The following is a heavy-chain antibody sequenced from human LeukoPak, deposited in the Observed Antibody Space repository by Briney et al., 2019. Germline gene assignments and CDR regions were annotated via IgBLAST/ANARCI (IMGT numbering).Heavy chain of an antibody. V-gene: IGHV1-69*04. Sequence: ASVKVSCKASGGTFGNYAITWGRQAPGQGLEWMGRIIPVLGVTKYAQKFQGRVTITADKSTSTAYMEFTSQRSEDTAFYYCARGFDSSGYQDYWGQGTLVTVSS. CDR2: IIPVLGVT. CDR3: ARGFDSSGYQDY. D-gene: IGHD3-22*01. CDR1: GGTFGNYA. J-gene: IGHJ4*02.